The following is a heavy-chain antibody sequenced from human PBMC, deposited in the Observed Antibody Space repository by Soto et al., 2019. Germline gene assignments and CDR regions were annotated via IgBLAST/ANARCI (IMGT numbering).Heavy chain of an antibody. D-gene: IGHD6-13*01. Sequence: QVQLEQSGAEVKKPGASVKVSFKSSDYTFTSYGISWVRQAPGQGLEWMGWISAYNGKTNYAQKLQGRVTMTTDTSTSTAYMELRSLRSDDTAVYYCARSIAAAVDFDYWGQGTLVTVSS. CDR1: DYTFTSYG. V-gene: IGHV1-18*01. CDR2: ISAYNGKT. CDR3: ARSIAAAVDFDY. J-gene: IGHJ4*02.